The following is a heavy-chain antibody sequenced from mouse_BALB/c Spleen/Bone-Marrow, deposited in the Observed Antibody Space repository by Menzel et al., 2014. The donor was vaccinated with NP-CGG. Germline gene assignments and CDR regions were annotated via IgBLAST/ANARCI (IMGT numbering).Heavy chain of an antibody. CDR1: GFTFSSYA. CDR3: ARHYYGSSYYFDY. D-gene: IGHD1-1*01. J-gene: IGHJ2*01. V-gene: IGHV5-9-1*01. CDR2: ISSGGSYT. Sequence: EVMLVESGGGLVKPGGSLKLSCAASGFTFSSYAMSWVRQTPEKRLEWVATISSGGSYTYYPDSVKGQFTISRDNAKNTLYLQMSSLRSEDTAMYYCARHYYGSSYYFDYWGQGTTLTVSS.